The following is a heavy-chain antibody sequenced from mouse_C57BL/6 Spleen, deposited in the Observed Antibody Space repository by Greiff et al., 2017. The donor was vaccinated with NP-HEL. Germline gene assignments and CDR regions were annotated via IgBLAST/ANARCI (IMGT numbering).Heavy chain of an antibody. V-gene: IGHV10-1*01. Sequence: GGGLVQPKGSLKLSCAASGFSFNTYAMNWVRQAPGKGLEWVARIRSKSNNYATYYADSVKDRFTISRDDSESMLYLQMNNLKTEDTAMYYCVSEDWYFDVWGTGTTVTVSS. CDR1: GFSFNTYA. CDR3: VSEDWYFDV. CDR2: IRSKSNNYAT. J-gene: IGHJ1*03.